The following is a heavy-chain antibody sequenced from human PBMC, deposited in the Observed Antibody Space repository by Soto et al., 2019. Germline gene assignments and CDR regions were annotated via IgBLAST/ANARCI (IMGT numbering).Heavy chain of an antibody. CDR1: GGSISSYY. D-gene: IGHD6-13*01. J-gene: IGHJ6*02. CDR2: IYYSGST. V-gene: IGHV4-59*01. Sequence: QVQLQESGPGLVKPSETLSLTCTVSGGSISSYYWSWIRQPPGKGLEWIGYIYYSGSTNYNPSLKSRVTISVDTSKNQFSLKLSSVTAADTAVYYCARVSSSSSTHYYYYGMDVWGQGTTVTVSS. CDR3: ARVSSSSSTHYYYYGMDV.